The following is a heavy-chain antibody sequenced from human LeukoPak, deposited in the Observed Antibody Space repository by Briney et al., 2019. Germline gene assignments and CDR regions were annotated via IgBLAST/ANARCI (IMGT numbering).Heavy chain of an antibody. V-gene: IGHV3-15*01. D-gene: IGHD4-23*01. CDR3: SPLGGTSAY. CDR2: IKSKTDGGTT. J-gene: IGHJ4*02. Sequence: GGSLRLSCAASGFTFSNAWMSWVRQAPGKGLEWVGRIKSKTDGGTTDYAAPVKGRFTISRDDTKNTLYLQISRLKTEHTAVYYCSPLGGTSAYWGQGTLVTVSS. CDR1: GFTFSNAW.